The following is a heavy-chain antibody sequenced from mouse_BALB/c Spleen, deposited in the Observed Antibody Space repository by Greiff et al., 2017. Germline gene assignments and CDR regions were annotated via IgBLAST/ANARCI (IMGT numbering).Heavy chain of an antibody. CDR2: IDPSDSET. V-gene: IGHV1-61*01. J-gene: IGHJ3*01. Sequence: VQLQQPGAELVRPGASVKLSCKASGYSFTSYWMNWVKQRPGQGLEWIGMIDPSDSETRLNQKFKDKATLTVDKSSSTAYMQLSSPTSEDSAVYYCARGEGYGFAYWGQGTLVTVSA. CDR1: GYSFTSYW. D-gene: IGHD2-2*01. CDR3: ARGEGYGFAY.